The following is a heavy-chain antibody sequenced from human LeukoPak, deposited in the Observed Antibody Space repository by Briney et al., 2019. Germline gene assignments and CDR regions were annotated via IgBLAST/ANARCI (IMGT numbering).Heavy chain of an antibody. D-gene: IGHD1-1*01. Sequence: PGGSLRLSCAASGFTVSSNYMSWVRQAPGKGLEWASSISPSSDYIYYADSLKGRFTISRDNAKNSLYLQMNSLRAGDTAVYYCSRGGTDDPFNYWGQGTLVTVSS. CDR3: SRGGTDDPFNY. J-gene: IGHJ4*02. CDR2: ISPSSDYI. CDR1: GFTVSSNY. V-gene: IGHV3-21*01.